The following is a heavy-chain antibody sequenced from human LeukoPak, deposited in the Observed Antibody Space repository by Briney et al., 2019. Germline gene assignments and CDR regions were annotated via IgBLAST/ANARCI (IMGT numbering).Heavy chain of an antibody. V-gene: IGHV3-11*01. CDR1: GFTFNEYY. J-gene: IGHJ4*02. D-gene: IGHD6-13*01. Sequence: GGSLRLSCAASGFTFNEYYMSWIRQAPGKGLEWVSYISSRSSTIYYADSVKGRFTISRDNGMNSLYLQMNSLRAEDTAVYYCAKDRRYDSSWYGAGDYWGQGTLVTVSS. CDR2: ISSRSSTI. CDR3: AKDRRYDSSWYGAGDY.